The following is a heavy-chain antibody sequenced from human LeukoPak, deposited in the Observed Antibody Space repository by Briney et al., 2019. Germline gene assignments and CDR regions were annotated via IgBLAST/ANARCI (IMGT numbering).Heavy chain of an antibody. D-gene: IGHD3-9*01. CDR2: ISYDGSNK. CDR3: ARDCVGGYDILTGYPQLDYGMDV. Sequence: QSGGSLRLSCAASGFTFSSYAMHWVRQAPGKGLEWVAVISYDGSNKYYADSVRGRFTISRDNSKNTLYLQMNSLRAEDTAVYYCARDCVGGYDILTGYPQLDYGMDVWGQGTTVTVSS. J-gene: IGHJ6*02. V-gene: IGHV3-30*04. CDR1: GFTFSSYA.